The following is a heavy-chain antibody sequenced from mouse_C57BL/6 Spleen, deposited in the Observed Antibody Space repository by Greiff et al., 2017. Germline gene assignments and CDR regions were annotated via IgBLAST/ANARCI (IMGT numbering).Heavy chain of an antibody. CDR1: GYSFTGYF. J-gene: IGHJ2*01. CDR3: ARNYYGSSYYFDY. Sequence: VQLKESGPELVKPGDSVKISCKASGYSFTGYFMNWVMQSHGKSLEWIGRINPYNGDTFYNQKFKGKATLTVDKSSSTAHMELRSLTSEDSAVXYCARNYYGSSYYFDYWGQGTTLTVSS. V-gene: IGHV1-20*01. D-gene: IGHD1-1*01. CDR2: INPYNGDT.